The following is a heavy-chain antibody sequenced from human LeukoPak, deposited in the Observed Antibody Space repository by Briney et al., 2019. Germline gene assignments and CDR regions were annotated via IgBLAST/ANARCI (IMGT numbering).Heavy chain of an antibody. CDR3: ASLSSGRIDY. V-gene: IGHV4-34*01. J-gene: IGHJ4*02. CDR2: INHSGST. CDR1: GGSFSGYY. D-gene: IGHD6-19*01. Sequence: PSETLSLTCAVYGGSFSGYYWSWIRQPPGKGLEWIGEINHSGSTNYNPSLKSRVTISVDTSKNQFSLKLSSVTAADTAVYYCASLSSGRIDYWGQGTLVTVSS.